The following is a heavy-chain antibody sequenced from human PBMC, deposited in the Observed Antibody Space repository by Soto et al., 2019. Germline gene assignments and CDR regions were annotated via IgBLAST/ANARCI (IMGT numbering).Heavy chain of an antibody. D-gene: IGHD6-6*01. Sequence: ASVKVSCKASGGTFSSYAISWVRQAPGQGLEWMGWISAYNGNTNYAQMLQGRVTMTTDTSTSTAYMELRSLRSDVTAVFYCARVSVVAARPYYYYGMDVWGQGTTVTVSS. V-gene: IGHV1-18*01. CDR2: ISAYNGNT. J-gene: IGHJ6*02. CDR3: ARVSVVAARPYYYYGMDV. CDR1: GGTFSSYA.